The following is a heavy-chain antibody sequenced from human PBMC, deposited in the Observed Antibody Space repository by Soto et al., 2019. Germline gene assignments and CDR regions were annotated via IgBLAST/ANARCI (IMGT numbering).Heavy chain of an antibody. J-gene: IGHJ4*02. CDR1: GFTXSSYA. D-gene: IGHD5-12*01. Sequence: GGSLRLSCAASGFTXSSYAMSWVRQAPGKGLEWVSAISGSGGSTYYADSVKGQVTISADKSISTAYLQWSSLKASDTAMYYCARRSGYDVFDYWGQGTLVTVSS. V-gene: IGHV3-23*01. CDR3: ARRSGYDVFDY. CDR2: ISGSGGST.